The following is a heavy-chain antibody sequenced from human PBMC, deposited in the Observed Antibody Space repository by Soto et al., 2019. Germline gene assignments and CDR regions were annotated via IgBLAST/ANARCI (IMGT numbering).Heavy chain of an antibody. CDR2: IKQDGSEK. Sequence: GGSLRLSCAASGFTFSSYWMSWVRQAPGKGLEWVANIKQDGSEKYYVDSVKGRFTISRDNAKNSLYLQMNSLRAEDTAVYYCAKDQSSYGPRYYGMDVWGQGTTVTVSS. CDR1: GFTFSSYW. J-gene: IGHJ6*02. V-gene: IGHV3-7*01. D-gene: IGHD5-18*01. CDR3: AKDQSSYGPRYYGMDV.